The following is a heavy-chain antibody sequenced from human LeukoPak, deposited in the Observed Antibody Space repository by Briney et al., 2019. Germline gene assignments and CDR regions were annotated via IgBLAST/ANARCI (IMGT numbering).Heavy chain of an antibody. J-gene: IGHJ5*01. CDR3: PRAGREWVDY. V-gene: IGHV4-38-2*02. CDR2: IYHSGST. D-gene: IGHD1-26*01. Sequence: SETLSLTCTVSGYSISSGYYWGWIRQPPGKGLEWLGTIYHSGSTYYNPSLKSRVSIPVDTSKHQFSQNLSSETAADTTAYYDPRAGREWVDYGGHGTLVTVSS. CDR1: GYSISSGYY.